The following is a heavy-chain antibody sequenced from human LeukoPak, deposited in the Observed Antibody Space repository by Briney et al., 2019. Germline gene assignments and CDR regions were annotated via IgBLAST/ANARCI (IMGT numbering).Heavy chain of an antibody. CDR2: ISSNGGST. CDR1: GFTFSSYA. V-gene: IGHV3-64D*09. CDR3: VKDPTVAGFDY. J-gene: IGHJ4*02. Sequence: TGGSLRLSCSASGFTFSSYAMHWVRQAPGKGLEYVSAISSNGGSTYYADSVKGRFTISRDNFKNTLYLQMSSLRTEDTAAYYCVKDPTVAGFDYWGQGTLVTVSS. D-gene: IGHD6-19*01.